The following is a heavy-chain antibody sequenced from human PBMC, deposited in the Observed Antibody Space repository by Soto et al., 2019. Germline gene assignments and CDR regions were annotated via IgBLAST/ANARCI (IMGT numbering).Heavy chain of an antibody. CDR3: AKTYCSSTSCYAPYYYYGMDV. V-gene: IGHV3-23*01. CDR2: ISGSGGST. Sequence: GGSLRLSCAASGFTFSSYAMSWVRQAPGKGLEWVSAISGSGGSTYYADSVKGRFTISRDNSKNTLYLQMNSLRAEDTAVYYCAKTYCSSTSCYAPYYYYGMDVWGQGTTVTVSS. J-gene: IGHJ6*02. D-gene: IGHD2-2*01. CDR1: GFTFSSYA.